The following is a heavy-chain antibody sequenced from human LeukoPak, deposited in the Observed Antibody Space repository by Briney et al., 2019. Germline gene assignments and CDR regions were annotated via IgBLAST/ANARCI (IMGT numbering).Heavy chain of an antibody. CDR3: ARTYYYGSGSYE. J-gene: IGHJ4*02. V-gene: IGHV4-4*07. CDR2: IYTSGST. Sequence: SETLSLTCTVSGGSIRSYYCSWIRQPAGKGLEWIGRIYTSGSTNYNPSLKSRVTTSVDTSKNQFSLKLSSVTAADTAVYYCARTYYYGSGSYEWGQGTLVTVSP. D-gene: IGHD3-10*01. CDR1: GGSIRSYY.